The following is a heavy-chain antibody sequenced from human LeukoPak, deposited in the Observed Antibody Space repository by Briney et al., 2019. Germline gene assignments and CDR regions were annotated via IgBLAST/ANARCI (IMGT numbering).Heavy chain of an antibody. CDR2: IYYSGST. D-gene: IGHD3-10*01. Sequence: PSETLSLTCTVSGGSISSGDYYWSWIRQPPGKGLEWIGYIYYSGSTYYNPSLKSRVTISVDTSKNQFSLKLSSVTAADTAVYYWARGLGGGCTYFDYWGQGTLFTVSS. V-gene: IGHV4-30-4*08. J-gene: IGHJ4*02. CDR3: ARGLGGGCTYFDY. CDR1: GGSISSGDYY.